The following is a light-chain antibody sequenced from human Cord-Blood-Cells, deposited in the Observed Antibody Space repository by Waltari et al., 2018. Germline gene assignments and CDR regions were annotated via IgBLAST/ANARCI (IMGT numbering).Light chain of an antibody. CDR3: QVWDSSSDHVV. J-gene: IGLJ2*01. V-gene: IGLV3-21*04. CDR1: NIGSKS. Sequence: SYVLPQPPSVSVAPGKTARITCGGTNIGSKSVHWYQQKPGQAPVLVIYYDSDRPSVIPERFSGSNSGNTATLTISRVEAGDEADYYCQVWDSSSDHVVFGGGTKLTVL. CDR2: YDS.